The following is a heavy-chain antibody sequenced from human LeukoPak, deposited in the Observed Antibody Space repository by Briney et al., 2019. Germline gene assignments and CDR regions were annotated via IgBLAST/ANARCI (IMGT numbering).Heavy chain of an antibody. J-gene: IGHJ4*02. CDR3: ARDAPGNTALDY. D-gene: IGHD5-18*01. CDR1: GFTFISYW. CDR2: INGDGSSA. V-gene: IGHV3-74*01. Sequence: PGGSLRLSCAASGFTFISYWMHWVRHALGKGLVWVSPINGDGSSAAFPDSVKRRFTTSRDNAKNTLYLQINSLRTEDTAVYYCARDAPGNTALDYWGQGTLVTVSS.